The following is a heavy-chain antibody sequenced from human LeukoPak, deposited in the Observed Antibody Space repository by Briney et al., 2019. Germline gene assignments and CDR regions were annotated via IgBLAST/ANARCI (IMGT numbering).Heavy chain of an antibody. D-gene: IGHD6-19*01. CDR2: IHYSGST. J-gene: IGHJ4*02. CDR1: GGSISSYY. Sequence: ASETLSLTCTVSGGSISSYYWSWIRQPPGKGLEWIGYIHYSGSTNYNPSLKSRVTISLDTSKNQFSLKLSSVTAADTAVYYCAREGSAWSMNYWGQGTLVTVSS. CDR3: AREGSAWSMNY. V-gene: IGHV4-59*01.